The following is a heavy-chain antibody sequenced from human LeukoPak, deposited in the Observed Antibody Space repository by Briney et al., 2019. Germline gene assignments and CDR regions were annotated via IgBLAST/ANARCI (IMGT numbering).Heavy chain of an antibody. CDR3: AKDRRIRYSSGCSHFDY. CDR2: IWYDGSNK. J-gene: IGHJ4*02. CDR1: GFTFSSYG. Sequence: GGSLRLSCAASGFTFSSYGMHWVRQAPDKGLEWVAVIWYDGSNKYYADSVKGRFTISRDNSKNTLYLQMNSLRAEDTAVYYCAKDRRIRYSSGCSHFDYWGQGTLVTVSS. V-gene: IGHV3-33*06. D-gene: IGHD6-19*01.